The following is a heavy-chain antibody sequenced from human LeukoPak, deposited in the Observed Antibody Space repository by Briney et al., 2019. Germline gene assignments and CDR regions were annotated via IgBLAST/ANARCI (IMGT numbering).Heavy chain of an antibody. CDR2: ISSSSSYI. Sequence: GGSLRLSCAASGFTFSSYSMNWVRQAPGKGLEWVSSISSSSSYIYYADSVKGRFTISRDNAKNSLYLQMNSLRAEDTAVYYCARGKVRRGSSWYGLSYNWFDPWGQGTLVTVSS. J-gene: IGHJ5*02. CDR1: GFTFSSYS. D-gene: IGHD6-13*01. V-gene: IGHV3-21*01. CDR3: ARGKVRRGSSWYGLSYNWFDP.